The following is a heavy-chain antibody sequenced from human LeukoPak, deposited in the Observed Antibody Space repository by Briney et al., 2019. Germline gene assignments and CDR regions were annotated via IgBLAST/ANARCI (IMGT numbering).Heavy chain of an antibody. J-gene: IGHJ6*03. D-gene: IGHD5-18*01. V-gene: IGHV1-69*05. CDR2: IIPIFGTA. Sequence: SVKVSCKASGGTFSSYAISWVRQAPGQGLEWMGGIIPIFGTANYAQKFQGRVTITTDESTSTAYMELSSLRSEDTAVYYYAMNSHRQRDTAMVKDYYYYMDVWGKGTTVTVSS. CDR3: AMNSHRQRDTAMVKDYYYYMDV. CDR1: GGTFSSYA.